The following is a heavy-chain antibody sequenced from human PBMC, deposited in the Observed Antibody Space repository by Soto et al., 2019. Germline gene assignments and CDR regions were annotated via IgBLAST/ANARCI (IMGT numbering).Heavy chain of an antibody. Sequence: SGPTLVNPTQTLTLTCTFSGFSLSTSGVGVGWIRQPPGKALEWLARIDWDDEKYCSTSLKIRLTISKDTSKNQVVLTMTNMYPVDTATFYCARMRPTEDTYGYYYYLDYWGQGTPVTVSS. J-gene: IGHJ4*02. CDR1: GFSLSTSGVG. CDR2: IDWDDEK. CDR3: ARMRPTEDTYGYYYYLDY. V-gene: IGHV2-70*11. D-gene: IGHD3-22*01.